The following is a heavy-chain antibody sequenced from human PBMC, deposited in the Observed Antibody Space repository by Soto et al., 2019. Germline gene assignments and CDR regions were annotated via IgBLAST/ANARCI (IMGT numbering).Heavy chain of an antibody. J-gene: IGHJ6*02. CDR3: ARVNRDYYYGMDV. V-gene: IGHV3-33*01. D-gene: IGHD3-10*01. CDR1: GFTFSSYG. CDR2: IWYDGSNK. Sequence: HPGGSLRLSCAASGFTFSSYGMHWVRQAPGKGLERVAVIWYDGSNKYYADSVKGRFTISRDNAKNTLYLQMNSLRAEDTAVYYCARVNRDYYYGMDVWGQGTTVTVSS.